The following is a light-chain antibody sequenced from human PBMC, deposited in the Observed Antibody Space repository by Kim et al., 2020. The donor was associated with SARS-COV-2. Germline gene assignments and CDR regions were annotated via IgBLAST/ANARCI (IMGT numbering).Light chain of an antibody. CDR2: DVS. Sequence: PGTSITLSGTATSSDIGTSDYLSWYPQHPGKAPRLIIYDVSLRPSGVSNRFSASKSGNTASLTISGLQAEDEADYYCTSYTTTAWLFGGGTQLTVL. J-gene: IGLJ3*02. V-gene: IGLV2-14*03. CDR1: SSDIGTSDY. CDR3: TSYTTTAWL.